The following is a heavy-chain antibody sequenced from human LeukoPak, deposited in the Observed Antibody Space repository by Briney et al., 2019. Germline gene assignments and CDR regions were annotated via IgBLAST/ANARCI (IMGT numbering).Heavy chain of an antibody. CDR3: ARGPYSYDSSGAFDI. D-gene: IGHD3-22*01. J-gene: IGHJ3*02. V-gene: IGHV4-4*07. CDR1: GGSISSYY. Sequence: SETLSLTCTVSGGSISSYYWSWIRQPAGKGLEWIGRISSSGSTNYNPSLKSRVTISVDTSKNQFSLKLSSVTAADTAVYFCARGPYSYDSSGAFDIWGQGTMVTVSS. CDR2: ISSSGST.